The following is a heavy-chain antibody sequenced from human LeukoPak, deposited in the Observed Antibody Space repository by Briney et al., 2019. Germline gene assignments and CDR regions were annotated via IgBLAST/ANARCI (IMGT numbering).Heavy chain of an antibody. Sequence: GGSLRLSCAASGFMFRTYAMHWVRQAPGKGLEWVAVISYDGSNKYYADSVKGRFTISRDNSKNTLYLQMNSLRAEDTAVYYCARGFYYYGSGSYRRNDYYMDVWGKGTTVTVSS. CDR3: ARGFYYYGSGSYRRNDYYMDV. CDR1: GFMFRTYA. CDR2: ISYDGSNK. V-gene: IGHV3-30*04. D-gene: IGHD3-10*01. J-gene: IGHJ6*03.